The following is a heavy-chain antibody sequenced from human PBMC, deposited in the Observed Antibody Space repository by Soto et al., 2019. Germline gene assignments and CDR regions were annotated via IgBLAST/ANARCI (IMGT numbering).Heavy chain of an antibody. CDR2: INSDGSST. CDR1: GFTFSSYW. D-gene: IGHD3-3*01. CDR3: ARDLISSSYDFWSGSYWFDP. J-gene: IGHJ5*02. V-gene: IGHV3-74*01. Sequence: GGSLRLSCAASGFTFSSYWMHWVRQAPGKGLVWVSRINSDGSSTSYADSVKGRFTISRDNAKNTLYLQMNSLRAEDTAVYYCARDLISSSYDFWSGSYWFDPWGQGTLVTVSS.